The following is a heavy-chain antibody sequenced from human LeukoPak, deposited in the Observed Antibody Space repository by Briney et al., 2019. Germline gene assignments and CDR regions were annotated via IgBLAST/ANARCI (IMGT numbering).Heavy chain of an antibody. J-gene: IGHJ4*01. V-gene: IGHV3-9*01. CDR2: IRYNSAVK. Sequence: QPGGSLRLSCAASGFKFDDYAMHWVRQAPGKGLEWVAGIRYNSAVKVYADSVKGRFTISRENANNSLYLQMDSLTSEDTAFYYCTKSHGEWELLDFWGHGTLVTVSS. CDR3: TKSHGEWELLDF. CDR1: GFKFDDYA. D-gene: IGHD4-23*01.